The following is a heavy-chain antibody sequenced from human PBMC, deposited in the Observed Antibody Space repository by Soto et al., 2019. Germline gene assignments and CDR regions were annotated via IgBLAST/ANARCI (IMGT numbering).Heavy chain of an antibody. D-gene: IGHD3-9*01. CDR1: GGSISSGDYY. J-gene: IGHJ4*02. CDR2: IYYSGST. CDR3: ARSIKRYFDWLPFDY. Sequence: SETLSLTCTVSGGSISSGDYYWSWIRQPPGKGLEWIGYIYYSGSTYYNPSLKSRVTISVDTSKNQFSLKLSSVTAADTAVYYCARSIKRYFDWLPFDYWGQGTLVTVSS. V-gene: IGHV4-30-4*01.